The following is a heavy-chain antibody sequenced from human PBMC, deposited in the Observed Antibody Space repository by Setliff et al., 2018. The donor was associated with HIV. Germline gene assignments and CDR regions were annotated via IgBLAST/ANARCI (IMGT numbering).Heavy chain of an antibody. CDR1: GGTFSSYG. J-gene: IGHJ4*02. Sequence: ASVKVSCKASGGTFSSYGITWVRQAPGQRLEWMGWINAGNGNTKYSQKFQGRVTITRDTSASTAYMELSSLRSDDTAVYFCARDYCSRATCYGSNFDYWGQGTQVTVSS. CDR2: INAGNGNT. V-gene: IGHV1-3*01. CDR3: ARDYCSRATCYGSNFDY. D-gene: IGHD2-2*01.